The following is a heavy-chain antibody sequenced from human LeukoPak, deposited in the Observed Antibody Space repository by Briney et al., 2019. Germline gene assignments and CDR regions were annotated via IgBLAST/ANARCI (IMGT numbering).Heavy chain of an antibody. CDR2: IKQDGSDK. V-gene: IGHV3-7*04. Sequence: QPGGSLRLSCAASGFTFSSHWMSWVRQAPGKGLEWVANIKQDGSDKYHVDSVKGRFTISRDNAKNSLYLQMNSLRAEDTAVYYCVRGGGSFDFWGQGTLVTVSS. J-gene: IGHJ4*02. CDR3: VRGGGSFDF. CDR1: GFTFSSHW. D-gene: IGHD3-16*01.